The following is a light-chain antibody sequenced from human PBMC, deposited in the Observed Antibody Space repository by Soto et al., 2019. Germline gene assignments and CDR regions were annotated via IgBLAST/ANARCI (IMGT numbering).Light chain of an antibody. CDR3: QQYYNTPQT. Sequence: DIVMTQSPESLAVSLGERTTINCKSSQSLLYSSNNKNYLAWYQQKPGQPPKLLIYWASTRESGVPDRFIGSGSGTDFTLTIGSLQAEDVARYYCQQYYNTPQTFGQGTKLEI. CDR2: WAS. V-gene: IGKV4-1*01. CDR1: QSLLYSSNNKNY. J-gene: IGKJ2*01.